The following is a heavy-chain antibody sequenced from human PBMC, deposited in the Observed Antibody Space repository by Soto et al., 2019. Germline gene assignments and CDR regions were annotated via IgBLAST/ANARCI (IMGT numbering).Heavy chain of an antibody. CDR1: GYTFTSYD. CDR3: ARDPNYGDYASVDY. J-gene: IGHJ4*02. Sequence: ASVKVSCKASGYTFTSYDINWVRQATGQGLEWMGWMNPNSGNTGYAQKFQGRVTMTRNTSISTAYMELSSLRSEDTAVYYCARDPNYGDYASVDYWGQGTLVTVSS. CDR2: MNPNSGNT. V-gene: IGHV1-8*01. D-gene: IGHD4-17*01.